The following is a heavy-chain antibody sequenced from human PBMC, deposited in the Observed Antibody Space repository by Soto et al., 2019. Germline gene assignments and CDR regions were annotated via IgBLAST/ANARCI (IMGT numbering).Heavy chain of an antibody. CDR1: GGSISSSNW. CDR2: IYHSGST. J-gene: IGHJ6*02. V-gene: IGHV4-4*02. CDR3: ARGEYSSGWYGYYYGMDV. D-gene: IGHD6-19*01. Sequence: SETRSRTCGVSGGSISSSNWWSFFRQPPGKGLEWIGEIYHSGSTNYNPSLKSRVTISVDKSKNQFSLKLSSVTAADTAVYYCARGEYSSGWYGYYYGMDVWGQGTTVTVSS.